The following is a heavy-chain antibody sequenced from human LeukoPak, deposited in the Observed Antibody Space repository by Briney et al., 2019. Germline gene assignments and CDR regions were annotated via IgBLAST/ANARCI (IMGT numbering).Heavy chain of an antibody. CDR3: ARLHSSGWYALDAFDI. CDR1: GGSISSYY. V-gene: IGHV4-59*01. Sequence: TPSETLSLTCTVSGGSISSYYWSWIRQPPGKGLEWIGYIYYSGSTNYSPSLKSRATISVDTSKNQFSLKLSSVTAADTAVYYCARLHSSGWYALDAFDIWGQGTMVTVSS. J-gene: IGHJ3*02. CDR2: IYYSGST. D-gene: IGHD6-19*01.